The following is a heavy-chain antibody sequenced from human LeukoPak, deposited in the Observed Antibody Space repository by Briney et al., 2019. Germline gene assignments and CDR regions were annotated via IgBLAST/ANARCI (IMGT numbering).Heavy chain of an antibody. CDR1: GFTFSSSA. D-gene: IGHD1-7*01. Sequence: PGGSLRLSCAASGFTFSSSAMSWVRQAPGKGLYRVSAISGSGTGTYYADSVKGRFTISRDNSKNTLYLQMNSLRAEDTAVYYCAEEGGTGTRFDYWGQGTLVTVSS. J-gene: IGHJ4*02. V-gene: IGHV3-23*01. CDR3: AEEGGTGTRFDY. CDR2: ISGSGTGT.